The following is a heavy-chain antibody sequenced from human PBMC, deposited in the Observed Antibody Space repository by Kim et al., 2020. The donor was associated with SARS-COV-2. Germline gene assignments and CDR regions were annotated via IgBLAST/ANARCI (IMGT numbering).Heavy chain of an antibody. J-gene: IGHJ4*02. D-gene: IGHD1-1*01. Sequence: GGSLRFSCAASGFTFRSYEMNWVRQAPGKGLEWVSYIIGSGTTIYYADSVRGRFTISRDNDKNSLYLQMNSLRAEDTAVYYCARVPNYNPFDYWGQGTMV. CDR1: GFTFRSYE. CDR2: IIGSGTTI. CDR3: ARVPNYNPFDY. V-gene: IGHV3-48*03.